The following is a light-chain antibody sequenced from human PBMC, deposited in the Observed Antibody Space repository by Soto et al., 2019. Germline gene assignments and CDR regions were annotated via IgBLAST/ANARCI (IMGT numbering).Light chain of an antibody. V-gene: IGKV3-15*01. CDR3: QQYHNWPWA. CDR1: RSVDNN. Sequence: ERVMTQSPVTLSVSPGERAILSCRASRSVDNNLAWYQHKPGQAPRLLISAASTRATGGPARFSGTGSGTEFTLTISSLQSDDIAVYYCQQYHNWPWAFGQGTKVDMK. J-gene: IGKJ1*01. CDR2: AAS.